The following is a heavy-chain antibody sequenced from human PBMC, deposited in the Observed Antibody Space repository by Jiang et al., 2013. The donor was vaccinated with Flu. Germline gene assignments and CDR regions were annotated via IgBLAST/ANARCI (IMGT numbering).Heavy chain of an antibody. CDR1: GYTFTSYD. CDR2: MNPNSGNT. J-gene: IGHJ6*02. V-gene: IGHV1-8*01. D-gene: IGHD2-15*01. Sequence: GAEVKKPGASVKVSCKASGYTFTSYDINWVRQATGQGLEWMGWMNPNSGNTGYAQKFQGRVTMTRNTSISTAYMELSSLRSEDTAVYYCARGRTGRVLLRLLYYYGMDVWGQGTTVTVSS. CDR3: ARGRTGRVLLRLLYYYGMDV.